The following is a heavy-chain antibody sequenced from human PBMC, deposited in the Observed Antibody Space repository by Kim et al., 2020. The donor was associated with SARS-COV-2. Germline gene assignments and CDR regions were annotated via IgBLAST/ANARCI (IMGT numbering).Heavy chain of an antibody. CDR1: GGSISSGGYY. V-gene: IGHV4-31*03. CDR2: IYYSGST. Sequence: SETLSLTCTVSGGSISSGGYYWSWIRQHPGKGLEWIGYIYYSGSTYYNPSLKSRVTISVDTSKNQFSLKLSSVTAADTAVYYCASGVIYCSGGSCYGGGWFDPWGQGTLVTVSS. CDR3: ASGVIYCSGGSCYGGGWFDP. J-gene: IGHJ5*02. D-gene: IGHD2-15*01.